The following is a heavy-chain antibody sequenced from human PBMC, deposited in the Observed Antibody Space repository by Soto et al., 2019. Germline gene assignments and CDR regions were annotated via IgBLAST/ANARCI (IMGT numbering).Heavy chain of an antibody. CDR1: GFTFSNYW. V-gene: IGHV3-74*01. D-gene: IGHD2-2*01. CDR3: AGQATDQPIDY. J-gene: IGHJ4*02. Sequence: PGGSLRLSCAASGFTFSNYWMHWVRQVPGKGLVWVSRVNRDGSGTAYADSVKGRFTISRGNAKNTLYLQMNSLRAEDSAVYFCAGQATDQPIDYWGQGTLVTVSS. CDR2: VNRDGSGT.